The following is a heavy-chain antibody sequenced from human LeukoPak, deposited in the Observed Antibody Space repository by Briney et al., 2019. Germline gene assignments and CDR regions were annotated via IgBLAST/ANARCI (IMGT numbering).Heavy chain of an antibody. D-gene: IGHD3-3*01. Sequence: SETLSLTCTVSGYSMSSGYYWGWIRQPPERGLEWIGSMYHTGSTNYNPSLKSRVTISVDTSKNQFSLKLSSVTAADTAVYYCARVAYYDFWSGYYTGAGWFDPWGQGTLVTVSS. J-gene: IGHJ5*02. CDR2: MYHTGST. CDR1: GYSMSSGYY. V-gene: IGHV4-38-2*02. CDR3: ARVAYYDFWSGYYTGAGWFDP.